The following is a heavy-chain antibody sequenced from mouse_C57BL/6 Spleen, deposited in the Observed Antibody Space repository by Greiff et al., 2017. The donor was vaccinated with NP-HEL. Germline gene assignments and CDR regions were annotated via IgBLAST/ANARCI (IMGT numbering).Heavy chain of an antibody. CDR3: ARRGDYDAMDY. Sequence: VQLQQPGAELVRPGTSVKLSCKASGYTFTSYWMHWVKQRPGQGLEWIGVIDPSDSYTNYNQKFTGKATLTVDTSSSTAYMQLSSLTSEDSAVYYCARRGDYDAMDYWGQGTSVTVSS. CDR1: GYTFTSYW. V-gene: IGHV1-59*01. CDR2: IDPSDSYT. J-gene: IGHJ4*01.